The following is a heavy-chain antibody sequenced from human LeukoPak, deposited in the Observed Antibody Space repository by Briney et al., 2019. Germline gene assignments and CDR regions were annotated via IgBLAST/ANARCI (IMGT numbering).Heavy chain of an antibody. Sequence: PGRSLRLSCAASGFTFSSYGMYWVRQAPGKGLEWVAVISYDGSNKYYADSVKGRFTISRDNSKNTLYLQMNSLRAEDTAVYYCAKELRGYSGYDLFDYWGQGTMVTVSS. CDR2: ISYDGSNK. J-gene: IGHJ4*02. D-gene: IGHD5-12*01. CDR3: AKELRGYSGYDLFDY. V-gene: IGHV3-30*18. CDR1: GFTFSSYG.